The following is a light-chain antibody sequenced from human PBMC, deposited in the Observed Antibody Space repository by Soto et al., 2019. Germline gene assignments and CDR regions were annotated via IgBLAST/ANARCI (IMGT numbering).Light chain of an antibody. V-gene: IGKV3D-15*01. Sequence: EIVMAQSPATLSVSPGEGATLSCRASQSVRGNLAWYQQKPGQAPRLLIYGASTRASGIPTRFSGAGSGAEFTLTISSLQYEDSAVYFCQQYIDWPRTFGGGTRVEIK. CDR3: QQYIDWPRT. CDR2: GAS. J-gene: IGKJ4*01. CDR1: QSVRGN.